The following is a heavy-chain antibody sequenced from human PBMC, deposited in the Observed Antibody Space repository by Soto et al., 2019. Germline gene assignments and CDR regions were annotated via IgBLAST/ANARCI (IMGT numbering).Heavy chain of an antibody. Sequence: GGSLRLSCAASGFTFISYAMHWVRQAPGKGLEWVAVISYDGSNKYYADSVKGRFTISRDNSKNTLYLQMNSLRAEDTAVYYCARDVESGSSQYYYYYYGMDVWGQGTTVTVSS. CDR1: GFTFISYA. V-gene: IGHV3-30-3*01. CDR2: ISYDGSNK. D-gene: IGHD1-26*01. J-gene: IGHJ6*02. CDR3: ARDVESGSSQYYYYYYGMDV.